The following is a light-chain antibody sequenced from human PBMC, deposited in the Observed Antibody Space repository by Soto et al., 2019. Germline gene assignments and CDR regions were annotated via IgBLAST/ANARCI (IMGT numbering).Light chain of an antibody. CDR3: SSYTNINTRACV. Sequence: SALTQPASVSGSPGQSITISCTGTSGDIGSYNRVSWYQQHPGKAPKLIIYEVTDRPSGVSNRFSGSKSGNTASLTISGLQAEDEAEYYCSSYTNINTRACVFGTGTKLTVL. J-gene: IGLJ1*01. CDR2: EVT. V-gene: IGLV2-14*01. CDR1: SGDIGSYNR.